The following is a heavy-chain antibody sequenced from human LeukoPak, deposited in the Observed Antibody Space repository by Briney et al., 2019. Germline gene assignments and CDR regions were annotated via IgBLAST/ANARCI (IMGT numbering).Heavy chain of an antibody. CDR2: IGTAGDA. CDR1: GFTFDNYD. V-gene: IGHV3-13*01. Sequence: QTGGSLRLSCAASGFTFDNYDFHWVRQGTGKGLEWVSAIGTAGDAYYPGSVRGRFTISRENAKNTFYLQMNSLRAGDTAVYYCARSVFGFCSRATCYEGAFDIWGQGTMVTVSP. D-gene: IGHD2-2*03. CDR3: ARSVFGFCSRATCYEGAFDI. J-gene: IGHJ3*02.